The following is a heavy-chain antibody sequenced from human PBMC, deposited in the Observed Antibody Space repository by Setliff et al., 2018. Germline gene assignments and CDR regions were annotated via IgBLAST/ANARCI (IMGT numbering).Heavy chain of an antibody. D-gene: IGHD3-22*01. CDR3: ARTNYYDSSTYFNWFDP. V-gene: IGHV4-39*07. Sequence: SETLSLTCTVSGGPVTRTTTFWGWVRQTPGKGLEWIGSTYDSGSTYYNPSLNSRVTISVDTSKNQFSLKLSSVTAADTAVYYCARTNYYDSSTYFNWFDPWGQGTLVTVS. CDR2: TYDSGST. CDR1: GGPVTRTTTF. J-gene: IGHJ5*02.